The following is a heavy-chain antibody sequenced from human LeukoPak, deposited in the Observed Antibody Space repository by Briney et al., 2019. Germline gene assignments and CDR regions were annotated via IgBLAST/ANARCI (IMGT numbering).Heavy chain of an antibody. CDR1: GYTFTSYG. CDR3: ARDSIPPPGIAAAGFPDY. D-gene: IGHD6-13*01. Sequence: WASVKVSCKASGYTFTSYGISWVRQAPGQGLEWMGWISAYNGNTNYAQKLQGRVTMTTDTSTSTAYMELRSLRSDDTAVYYCARDSIPPPGIAAAGFPDYWGQGTLVTVSS. J-gene: IGHJ4*02. V-gene: IGHV1-18*01. CDR2: ISAYNGNT.